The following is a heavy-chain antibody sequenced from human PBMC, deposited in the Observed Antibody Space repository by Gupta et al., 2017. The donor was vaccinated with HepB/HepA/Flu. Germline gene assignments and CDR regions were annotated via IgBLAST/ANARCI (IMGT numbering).Heavy chain of an antibody. Sequence: EVQLVESGGGLVQPGGSLRLSCAASGFTFRHYWMHWVRQAPGKGLVWVSRINSDGSSISYADSVKGRLTISRDKAKNTLYLQTNSLRAEDTAVYYCAREASGYGSGMNYFDYWGQGTLVTVSS. CDR1: GFTFRHYW. V-gene: IGHV3-74*01. CDR2: INSDGSSI. CDR3: AREASGYGSGMNYFDY. D-gene: IGHD3-10*01. J-gene: IGHJ4*02.